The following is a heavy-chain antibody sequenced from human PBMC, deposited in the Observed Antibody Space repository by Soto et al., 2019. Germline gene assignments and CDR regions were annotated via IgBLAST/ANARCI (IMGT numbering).Heavy chain of an antibody. D-gene: IGHD3-10*01. CDR1: GFSLTTGGEG. CDR3: AHSRNLITEDAQVGDFDY. J-gene: IGHJ4*02. CDR2: IYWDDDE. Sequence: QITLKESGPTLVKPTETLTLTCSFSGFSLTTGGEGVGWVRQPPGEALEWLALIYWDDDERYSPSLKTRLTITKDPSKIQVVLIMTNMDPVDTVTYFCAHSRNLITEDAQVGDFDYWGQGTLVTVSS. V-gene: IGHV2-5*02.